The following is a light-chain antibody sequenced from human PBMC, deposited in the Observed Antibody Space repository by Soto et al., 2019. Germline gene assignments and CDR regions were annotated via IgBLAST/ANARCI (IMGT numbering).Light chain of an antibody. CDR2: WAS. CDR1: QSVLYSSTNKNY. V-gene: IGKV4-1*01. CDR3: QQCYITPWT. J-gene: IGKJ1*01. Sequence: DIVMTQSPDSLAVSLGERATINCKSSQSVLYSSTNKNYLAWYQQKPGQPPKLLIYWASTRESGVPDRFSGSGSGTDFSLTISSLQAEDVAVYYCQQCYITPWTFGQGTKVEIK.